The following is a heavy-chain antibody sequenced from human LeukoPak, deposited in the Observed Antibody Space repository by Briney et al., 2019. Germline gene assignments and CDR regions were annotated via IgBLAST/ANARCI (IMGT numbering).Heavy chain of an antibody. V-gene: IGHV3-23*01. D-gene: IGHD3-3*01. CDR3: AKANYDFWSGYSAPYDI. J-gene: IGHJ3*02. CDR2: ISGSGGST. CDR1: GFTFSSYA. Sequence: PGGSLRLSCAASGFTFSSYAMSWVRQAPGKGLEWVSAISGSGGSTYYADSVKGRFTISRDNSKNALYLQMNSLRAEDTAVYHCAKANYDFWSGYSAPYDIWGQGAMVTVSS.